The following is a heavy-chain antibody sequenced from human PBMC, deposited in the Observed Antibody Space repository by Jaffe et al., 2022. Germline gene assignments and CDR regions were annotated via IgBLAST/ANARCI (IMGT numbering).Heavy chain of an antibody. Sequence: QVQLVQSGAEVKKPGSSVKVSCKASGGTFSSYAISWVRQAPGQGLEWMGGIIPIFGTANYAQKFQGRVTITADESTSTAYMELSSLRSEDTAVYYCASRSYGSGTYYFDYWGQGTLVTVSS. CDR2: IIPIFGTA. V-gene: IGHV1-69*01. J-gene: IGHJ4*02. D-gene: IGHD3-10*01. CDR3: ASRSYGSGTYYFDY. CDR1: GGTFSSYA.